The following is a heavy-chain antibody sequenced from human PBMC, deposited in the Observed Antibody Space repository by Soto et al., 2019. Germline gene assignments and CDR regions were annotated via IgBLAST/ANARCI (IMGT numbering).Heavy chain of an antibody. D-gene: IGHD3-10*01. Sequence: QVQLQEPGPGLVKPSQTLSLTCTVSGGSISIGDYYWSWLRQPPGKGLDWIGYIHYSGSTYYNPSLKSRVTISVDTSKNQFSLKLSSVTAADPAVYYCAIYGSGRSFDYWGQGTLVTVSS. CDR1: GGSISIGDYY. V-gene: IGHV4-30-4*01. CDR2: IHYSGST. CDR3: AIYGSGRSFDY. J-gene: IGHJ4*02.